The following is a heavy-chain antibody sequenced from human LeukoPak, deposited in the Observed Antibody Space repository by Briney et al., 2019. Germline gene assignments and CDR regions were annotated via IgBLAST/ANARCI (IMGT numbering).Heavy chain of an antibody. V-gene: IGHV1-18*01. J-gene: IGHJ5*02. CDR1: GYTFTSHG. Sequence: ASVKVSCKASGYTFTSHGISWVRQAPGQGLEWMGWISAYNGDTKYAQNLQGRVTLTTYTLATTAYLELRSLTSDDTAVYYCVRDPSNTSGWKTWFDPWGQGTLVTVSS. CDR3: VRDPSNTSGWKTWFDP. CDR2: ISAYNGDT. D-gene: IGHD6-19*01.